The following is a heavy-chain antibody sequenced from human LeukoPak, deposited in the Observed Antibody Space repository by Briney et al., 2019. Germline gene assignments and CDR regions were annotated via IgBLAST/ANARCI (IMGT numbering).Heavy chain of an antibody. Sequence: SGGSLRLSCAASGFTFDDYAMHWVRQAPGKGLEWVSLISGDGGSTYYADSVKGRFTISRDNSKNSLYLQMNSLGTEDTALYYCAKDGVDTAMVTWGQGTLVTVSS. J-gene: IGHJ5*02. CDR2: ISGDGGST. D-gene: IGHD5-18*01. CDR3: AKDGVDTAMVT. V-gene: IGHV3-43*02. CDR1: GFTFDDYA.